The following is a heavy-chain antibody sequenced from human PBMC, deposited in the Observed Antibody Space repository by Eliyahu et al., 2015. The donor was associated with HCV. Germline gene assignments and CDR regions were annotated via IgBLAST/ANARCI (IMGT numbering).Heavy chain of an antibody. J-gene: IGHJ4*02. CDR3: SRLKVGGYNHFDY. D-gene: IGHD5-24*01. V-gene: IGHV2-70*15. Sequence: QVTLRESGPALVKHTQTLTLTCTFSGFSLXTXXMCVXWIRQPPGKALEWLARIDWDDXKYYSTSLKTRLTISKDTSKNQVVLTMTNMDPMDTATYYCSRLKVGGYNHFDYWGQGTLVTVSS. CDR1: GFSLXTXXMC. CDR2: IDWDDXK.